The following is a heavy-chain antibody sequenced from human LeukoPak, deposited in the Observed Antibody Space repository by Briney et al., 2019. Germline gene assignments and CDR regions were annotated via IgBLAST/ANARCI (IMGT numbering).Heavy chain of an antibody. V-gene: IGHV3-30*01. J-gene: IGHJ4*02. CDR1: GFTFSSYA. CDR2: ISYDGSNK. D-gene: IGHD5-24*01. Sequence: GGSLRLSCAASGFTFSSYAMHWVRQAPGKGLEWVAVISYDGSNKYYADSVKGRFTISRDNSKNTLYLQMNSLGAEDTAVYYCARDSDGYIDYWGREPWSPSPQ. CDR3: ARDSDGYIDY.